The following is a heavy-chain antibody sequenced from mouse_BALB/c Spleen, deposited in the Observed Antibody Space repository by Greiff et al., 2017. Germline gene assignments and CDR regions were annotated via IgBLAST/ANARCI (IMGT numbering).Heavy chain of an antibody. D-gene: IGHD1-1*01. CDR2: ISSGGGST. J-gene: IGHJ2*01. CDR1: GFAFSSYD. Sequence: KLVESGGGLVKPGGSLKLSCAASGFAFSSYDMSWVRQTPEKRLEWVAYISSGGGSTYYPDTVKGRFTISRDNAKNTLYLQMSSLKSEDTAMYYCARWGTTDFDYWGQGTTLTVSS. CDR3: ARWGTTDFDY. V-gene: IGHV5-12-1*01.